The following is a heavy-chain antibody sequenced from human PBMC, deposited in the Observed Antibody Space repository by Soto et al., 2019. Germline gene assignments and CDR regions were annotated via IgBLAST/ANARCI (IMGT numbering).Heavy chain of an antibody. V-gene: IGHV3-20*01. CDR2: INWNGGST. J-gene: IGHJ6*03. CDR1: GFTFDDYG. D-gene: IGHD2-2*01. Sequence: EVQLVESGGGVVRPGGSLRLSCAASGFTFDDYGMSWVRQAPGKGLEWVSGINWNGGSTGYADSVKGRFTISRDNAKNSLYLQMNSLRAEDTALYHCAREGAGDIVVLPAANSYYYYYMDVWGKGTTVTVSS. CDR3: AREGAGDIVVLPAANSYYYYYMDV.